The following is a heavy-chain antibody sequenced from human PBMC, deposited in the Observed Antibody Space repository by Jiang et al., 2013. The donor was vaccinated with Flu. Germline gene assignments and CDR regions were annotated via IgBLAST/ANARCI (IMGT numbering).Heavy chain of an antibody. D-gene: IGHD3-10*01. CDR1: GYSISSGYY. CDR3: ARDSGPFDI. Sequence: LLKPSETLSLTCTVSGYSISSGYYWGWIRQPPGKGLEWIGSIYHSGSTYYNPSLKSRVTISVDTSKNQFSLKLSSVTAADTAVYYCARDSGPFDIWGQGTMVTVSS. V-gene: IGHV4-38-2*02. J-gene: IGHJ3*02. CDR2: IYHSGST.